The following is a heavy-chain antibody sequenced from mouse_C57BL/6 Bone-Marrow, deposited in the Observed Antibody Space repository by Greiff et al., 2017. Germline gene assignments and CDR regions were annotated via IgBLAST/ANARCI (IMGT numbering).Heavy chain of an antibody. CDR3: ARRCLDY. CDR2: ISSGGSYT. Sequence: EVKLMESGGDLVKPGGSLKLSCAASGFTFSSYGMSWVRQTPDKRLEWVATISSGGSYTYYPDSVKGRFTISRDNAKNTLYLQMSSLKSEDTAMYYCARRCLDYWGQVTTLTVSS. J-gene: IGHJ2*01. CDR1: GFTFSSYG. V-gene: IGHV5-6*02.